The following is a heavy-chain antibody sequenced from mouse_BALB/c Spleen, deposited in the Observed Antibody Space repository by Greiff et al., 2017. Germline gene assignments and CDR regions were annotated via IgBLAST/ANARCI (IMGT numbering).Heavy chain of an antibody. CDR2: ISDGGSYT. V-gene: IGHV5-4*02. J-gene: IGHJ4*01. CDR1: GFTFSDYY. CDR3: ARDRQGAMDY. D-gene: IGHD3-2*01. Sequence: DVMLVESGGGLVKPGGSLKLSCAASGFTFSDYYMYWVRQTPEKRLEWVATISDGGSYTYYPDSVKGRFTISRDNAKNNLYLQMSSLKSEDTAMYYCARDRQGAMDYWGQGTSVTVSS.